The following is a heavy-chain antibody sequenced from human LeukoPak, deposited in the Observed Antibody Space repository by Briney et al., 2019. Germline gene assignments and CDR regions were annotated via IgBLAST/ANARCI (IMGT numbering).Heavy chain of an antibody. D-gene: IGHD1-1*01. V-gene: IGHV1-8*01. CDR1: GYTFTNYD. J-gene: IGHJ4*02. CDR2: MNPNSGNI. CDR3: ARGLGNDGIFDY. Sequence: ASGKVSCKASGYTFTNYDINWVRQATGQGLEWMGWMNPNSGNIGYAQKFQGRVTMTRNTSISTAYMELSSLRSEDTAVYYCARGLGNDGIFDYWGQGTLVTVSS.